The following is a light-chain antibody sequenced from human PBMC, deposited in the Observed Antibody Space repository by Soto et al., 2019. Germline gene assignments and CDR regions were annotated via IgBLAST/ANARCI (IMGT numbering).Light chain of an antibody. J-gene: IGKJ2*01. CDR2: IAS. CDR1: QDISTW. V-gene: IGKV1-12*01. CDR3: QQANSFPHT. Sequence: DIQMTQSPSSVSASVGDSVTITCRASQDISTWLAWYQQKPGKDPKLLIFIASSLQTGVPSRFSGSGSGTDFTLNISSLQPEDFATYYCQQANSFPHTFGQGTKVEIK.